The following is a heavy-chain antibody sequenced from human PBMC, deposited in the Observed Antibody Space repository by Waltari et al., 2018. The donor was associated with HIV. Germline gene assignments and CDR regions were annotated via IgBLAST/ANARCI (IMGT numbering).Heavy chain of an antibody. J-gene: IGHJ4*02. V-gene: IGHV3-48*02. CDR1: GFNFGSYS. D-gene: IGHD3-22*01. CDR3: ARDRIIYDSSGYYYAPFDY. CDR2: ISRSSSTI. Sequence: EVQLVESGGGLVQPGGSLRLSCAASGFNFGSYSMNWVRQAPGKGLEWLSYISRSSSTIYYADSVKGRFTISRDNAKNSLYLQMNSLRDEDTAVYYCARDRIIYDSSGYYYAPFDYWGQGTLVTVSS.